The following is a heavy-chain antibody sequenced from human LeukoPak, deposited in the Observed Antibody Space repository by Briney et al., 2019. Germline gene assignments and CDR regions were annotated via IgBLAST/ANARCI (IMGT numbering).Heavy chain of an antibody. CDR1: GGSISSYY. J-gene: IGHJ3*02. V-gene: IGHV4-59*01. CDR2: IYYSGST. Sequence: SETLSLTCTVSGGSISSYYWSWIRQPPGKGLEWIGYIYYSGSTNYNPSLKSRVTISVDTSKNQFSLKLSSVTAADTAVYYCVRAWDIVVVTSAFDIWGQGTMVTVSS. CDR3: VRAWDIVVVTSAFDI. D-gene: IGHD2-2*01.